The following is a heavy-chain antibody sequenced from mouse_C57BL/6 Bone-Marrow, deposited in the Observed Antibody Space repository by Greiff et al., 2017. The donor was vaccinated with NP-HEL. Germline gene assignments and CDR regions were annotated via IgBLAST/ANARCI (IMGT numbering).Heavy chain of an antibody. Sequence: EEPGPGLVKPSQSLSLTCSVTGYSFTSGYYWYWIRQFPGNNLEWMGFIRYDGCNNYNPSLKNPITITRDTSKNQLFLKLNSGTTNDTATYYCARKRILLFYFDYGGQGTTLTVSS. CDR1: GYSFTSGYY. D-gene: IGHD1-1*01. CDR2: IRYDGCN. J-gene: IGHJ2*01. V-gene: IGHV3-6*01. CDR3: ARKRILLFYFDY.